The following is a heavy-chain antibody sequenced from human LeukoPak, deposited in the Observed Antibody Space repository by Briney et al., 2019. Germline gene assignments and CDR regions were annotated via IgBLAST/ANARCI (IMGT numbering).Heavy chain of an antibody. D-gene: IGHD3-10*01. CDR3: AKHKGSGSYYLYSFDY. J-gene: IGHJ4*02. V-gene: IGHV3-23*01. Sequence: PGGSLRLSCAASGFTFNTYAMSWVRQAPGKGLEWVSSISGSGGFTYYADSVKGRFTISRDNSKNTLYLQMNSLRAEDTAVYYCAKHKGSGSYYLYSFDYWGQGTLVTVSS. CDR2: ISGSGGFT. CDR1: GFTFNTYA.